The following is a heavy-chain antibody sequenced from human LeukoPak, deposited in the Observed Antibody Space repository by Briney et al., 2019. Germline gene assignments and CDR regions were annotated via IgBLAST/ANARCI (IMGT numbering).Heavy chain of an antibody. CDR3: ARIDYGGNGFDP. Sequence: PSETLSLTCSVSGYSISGGYYWGWIRQPPGKGLEWIGNMFHSGSSFYNPSLKSRVTISVVTSKNQFSLMLNSVTAADTAVYYCARIDYGGNGFDPWGQGTLVTVSS. V-gene: IGHV4-38-2*02. CDR1: GYSISGGYY. J-gene: IGHJ5*02. CDR2: MFHSGSS. D-gene: IGHD4-23*01.